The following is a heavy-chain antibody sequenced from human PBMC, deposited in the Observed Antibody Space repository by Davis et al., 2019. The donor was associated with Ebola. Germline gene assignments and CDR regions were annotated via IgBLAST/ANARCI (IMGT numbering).Heavy chain of an antibody. CDR1: GFTFSSYA. CDR2: ISGSGVNT. V-gene: IGHV3-23*01. J-gene: IGHJ6*04. CDR3: ARTTGAAGGYGMDV. D-gene: IGHD1-14*01. Sequence: GESLKISCEASGFTFSSYAMSWVRQAPGKGLEWVSAISGSGVNTYYTDSVKGRFSIARDNSKNTLYLQMNSLRAEDTAEYYCARTTGAAGGYGMDVWGKGTTVTVSS.